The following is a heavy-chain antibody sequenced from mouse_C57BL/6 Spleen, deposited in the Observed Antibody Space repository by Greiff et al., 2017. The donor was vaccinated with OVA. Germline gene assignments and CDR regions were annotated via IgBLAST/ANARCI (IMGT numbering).Heavy chain of an antibody. J-gene: IGHJ1*03. D-gene: IGHD2-3*01. CDR1: GFTFSSYG. CDR2: ISSGGSYT. CDR3: ARQHDGYWYFDV. Sequence: EVQLVESGGDLVKPGGSLKLSCAASGFTFSSYGMSWVRQTPDKRLEWVATISSGGSYTYYPDSVKGRFTISRDNAKNTLYLQMSSLKSEDTAMYYCARQHDGYWYFDVWGTGTTVTVSS. V-gene: IGHV5-6*01.